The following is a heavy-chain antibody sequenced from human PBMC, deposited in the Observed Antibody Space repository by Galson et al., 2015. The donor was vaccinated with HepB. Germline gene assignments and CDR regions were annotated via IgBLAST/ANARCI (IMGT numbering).Heavy chain of an antibody. D-gene: IGHD2-21*02. J-gene: IGHJ3*01. CDR3: ARTGSGTATGANAY. CDR1: GYTSTSYG. V-gene: IGHV1-18*04. CDR2: ISAYNGNI. Sequence: SVKVSCKASGYTSTSYGINWVRQAPGQGLEWMGWISAYNGNIKYAQKFQGRVTMTTDTSTSTAYMDLRSLTSDDTAVYYCARTGSGTATGANAYWGQGTLVTVSS.